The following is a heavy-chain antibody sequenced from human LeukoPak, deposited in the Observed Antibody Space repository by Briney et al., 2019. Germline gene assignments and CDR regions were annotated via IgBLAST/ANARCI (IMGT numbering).Heavy chain of an antibody. Sequence: SETLSLTCTVSGGSISSSSYYWGWIRQPPGNGLEWIGSIYYSGSTYYNPSLKSRVTISVDTSKNQFSLKLSSVTAADTAVYYCAREKLRSWFDPWGQGTLVTVSS. J-gene: IGHJ5*02. CDR2: IYYSGST. CDR3: AREKLRSWFDP. CDR1: GGSISSSSYY. D-gene: IGHD4-17*01. V-gene: IGHV4-39*02.